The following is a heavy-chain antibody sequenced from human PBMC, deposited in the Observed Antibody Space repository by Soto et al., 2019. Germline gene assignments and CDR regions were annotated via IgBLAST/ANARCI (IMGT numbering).Heavy chain of an antibody. J-gene: IGHJ4*02. Sequence: SETLSLTCTVSGGSISSSYWSWIRQPPGKGLELIGYIYDSGSTYYNSSLKSRVTMSVDTSKNQFSLKLSSVTAADTAVYYCARQLMYWGQGTPVTVSS. V-gene: IGHV4-59*08. D-gene: IGHD6-13*01. CDR1: GGSISSSY. CDR3: ARQLMY. CDR2: IYDSGST.